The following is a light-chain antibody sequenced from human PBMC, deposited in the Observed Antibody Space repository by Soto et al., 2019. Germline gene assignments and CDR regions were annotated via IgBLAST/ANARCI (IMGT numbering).Light chain of an antibody. CDR2: DTS. Sequence: IVMTQSPATLSVSPGERATLSCRASQTVSSHVDWYQQKPGRAPRLLIYDTSSRATGFPARFSGSGSETEFTLTISSLQSEDFALYYCQKYHNWPLTFGGGTTLQIK. V-gene: IGKV3-15*01. CDR1: QTVSSH. CDR3: QKYHNWPLT. J-gene: IGKJ4*01.